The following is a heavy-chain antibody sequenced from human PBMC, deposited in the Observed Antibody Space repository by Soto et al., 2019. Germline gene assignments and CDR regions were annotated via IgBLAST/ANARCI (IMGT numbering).Heavy chain of an antibody. CDR3: ASDQRYYGSGYYYSDS. V-gene: IGHV1-18*04. D-gene: IGHD3-10*01. J-gene: IGHJ1*01. Sequence: GAAVKVSCKASGYTFISYGISWVRQAPGQGLEWVGWMSAFTGKADYAQIFQDRVTMTTDTSTSTAYMELRSLRSDDTAVYYCASDQRYYGSGYYYSDSWGQGTLVTVYS. CDR2: MSAFTGKA. CDR1: GYTFISYG.